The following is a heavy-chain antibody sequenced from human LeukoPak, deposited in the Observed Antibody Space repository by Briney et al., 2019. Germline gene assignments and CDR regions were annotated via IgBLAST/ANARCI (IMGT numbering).Heavy chain of an antibody. Sequence: GGSLRLSCAASGFTFSSYSMNWVRQAPGKGLEWVSYISSSSSTIYYADSVKGRFTISRDNAKNSLYLQMNSLRDEDAAVYYCARGLDVMAVSSAAFDIWGQGTMVTVSS. CDR2: ISSSSSTI. D-gene: IGHD5-24*01. CDR3: ARGLDVMAVSSAAFDI. V-gene: IGHV3-48*02. CDR1: GFTFSSYS. J-gene: IGHJ3*02.